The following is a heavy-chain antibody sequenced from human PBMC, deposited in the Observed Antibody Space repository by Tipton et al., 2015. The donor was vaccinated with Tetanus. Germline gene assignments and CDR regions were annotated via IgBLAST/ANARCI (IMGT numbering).Heavy chain of an antibody. V-gene: IGHV3-23*01. J-gene: IGHJ4*02. CDR2: ISGTGYST. CDR3: ARLYGDYFHAMGY. Sequence: SLRLSCAASGFTFSSYPMSWVRQAPGKGLEWVSTISGTGYSTYYVDPAKGRFTISRDNSKNTLYLQMTSLRAEDTAVYYCARLYGDYFHAMGYWGQGTLVTVSS. D-gene: IGHD4-17*01. CDR1: GFTFSSYP.